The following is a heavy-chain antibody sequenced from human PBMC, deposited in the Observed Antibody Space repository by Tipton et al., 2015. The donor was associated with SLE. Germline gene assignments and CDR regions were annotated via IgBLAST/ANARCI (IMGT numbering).Heavy chain of an antibody. D-gene: IGHD6-13*01. CDR2: IYYSGST. Sequence: LRLSCTVSGGSTSSSRYYWSWIRQPPGKGLEWIGYIYYSGSTNYNPSLKSRVTISVDTSKNQFSLKLSSVTAADTAVDYCARDLGSSGSFDYWGQGTLVTVSS. CDR1: GGSTSSSRYY. J-gene: IGHJ4*02. V-gene: IGHV4-61*01. CDR3: ARDLGSSGSFDY.